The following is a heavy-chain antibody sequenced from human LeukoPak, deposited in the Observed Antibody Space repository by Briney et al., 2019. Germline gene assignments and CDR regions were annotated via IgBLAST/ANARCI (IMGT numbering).Heavy chain of an antibody. CDR3: ARGAIPSGWYIGYFLH. J-gene: IGHJ1*01. Sequence: PGGSLTLSCAASGFMFDNDGMSWVRQAPGKGLEWVSGITRNGGVTAYADSVKGRFTISRDNAKNSLYLQMNSLRAEDTAFYYCARGAIPSGWYIGYFLHWGQGTLVTVSS. V-gene: IGHV3-20*04. CDR1: GFMFDNDG. CDR2: ITRNGGVT. D-gene: IGHD6-19*01.